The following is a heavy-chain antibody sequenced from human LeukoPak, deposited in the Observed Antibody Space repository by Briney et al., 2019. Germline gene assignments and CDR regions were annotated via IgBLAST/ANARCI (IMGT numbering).Heavy chain of an antibody. D-gene: IGHD5-24*01. Sequence: GGSLRLSCAASGFTVSSNYMSWVRQAPGKGLEWVSVIYSGGSTYYADSVKGRFTISRDNSKNTLYLQMNSLRAEDTAVYYCASRGDGYNFFDYWGQGTLVTVSS. J-gene: IGHJ4*02. CDR3: ASRGDGYNFFDY. V-gene: IGHV3-53*01. CDR2: IYSGGST. CDR1: GFTVSSNY.